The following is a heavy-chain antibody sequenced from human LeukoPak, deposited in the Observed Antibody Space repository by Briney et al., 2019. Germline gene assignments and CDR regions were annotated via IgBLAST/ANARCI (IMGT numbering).Heavy chain of an antibody. CDR3: ARDRDRDGYNLLY. J-gene: IGHJ4*02. V-gene: IGHV3-48*03. CDR1: GFAVTTYE. D-gene: IGHD5-24*01. CDR2: ISTSGNTV. Sequence: GGSLRLSCAASGFAVTTYEMNWVRQAPGKGLEWVSYISTSGNTVYYVDSVKGRFTVFRDNAKNSLYLQMHSLRDEDTAVYYCARDRDRDGYNLLYWGQGTLVTASS.